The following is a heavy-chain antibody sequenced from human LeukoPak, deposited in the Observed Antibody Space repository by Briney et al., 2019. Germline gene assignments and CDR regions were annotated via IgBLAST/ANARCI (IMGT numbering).Heavy chain of an antibody. D-gene: IGHD3-22*01. CDR3: AKQYYYDSSGYYFGY. J-gene: IGHJ4*02. CDR2: ISGSGGST. CDR1: GFTFSSYA. V-gene: IGHV3-23*01. Sequence: PGGSLRLSCAASGFTFSSYAMSWVRQAPGKGLEWVSAISGSGGSTYYADSVKGRFTISRDNSKNTLYLQMNSLRAEDTAVYYCAKQYYYDSSGYYFGYWGQGTLVTVSS.